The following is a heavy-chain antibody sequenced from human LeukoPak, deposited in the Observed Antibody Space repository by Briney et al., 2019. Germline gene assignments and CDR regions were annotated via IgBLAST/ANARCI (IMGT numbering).Heavy chain of an antibody. CDR2: ITWNSGRL. J-gene: IGHJ4*02. CDR3: AKGAQQFNYFDY. V-gene: IGHV3-9*01. CDR1: GFTFSSSE. D-gene: IGHD4-11*01. Sequence: GGSLRLSCAASGFTFSSSEMSWVRQAPGMGLEWISGITWNSGRLDYADSVKGRFTISRDSDKKSLYLQMNSLRPQDTAVYFCAKGAQQFNYFDYWGPGTLVTVSS.